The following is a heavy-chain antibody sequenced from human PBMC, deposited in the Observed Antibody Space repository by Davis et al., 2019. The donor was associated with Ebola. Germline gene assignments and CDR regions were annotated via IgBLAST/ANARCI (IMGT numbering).Heavy chain of an antibody. CDR2: INSDGIST. D-gene: IGHD6-13*01. Sequence: HTGGSLRLSCAASGFTFSTYWMHWVRQAPGKGLVWVSRINSDGISTSYADSVKGRFTVSRDNAKNTLYLQMNSLRAEDTALYYCASSTYSSTWYGPFDIWGQGTMVTVSS. CDR3: ASSTYSSTWYGPFDI. V-gene: IGHV3-74*01. J-gene: IGHJ3*02. CDR1: GFTFSTYW.